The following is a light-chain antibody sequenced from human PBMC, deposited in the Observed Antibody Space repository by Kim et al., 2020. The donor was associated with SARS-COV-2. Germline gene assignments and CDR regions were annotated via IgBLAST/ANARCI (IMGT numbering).Light chain of an antibody. J-gene: IGKJ1*01. V-gene: IGKV3-15*01. Sequence: EIVLTQSPATLSLSPGERATLSCRASQSVSSNLAWYQQKPGQAPRLLIYGASTRATGIPASFSGSGSGTEFTLTISSLQSEDFAIYYCQQYYNWSWTFGQGTKVDIK. CDR2: GAS. CDR1: QSVSSN. CDR3: QQYYNWSWT.